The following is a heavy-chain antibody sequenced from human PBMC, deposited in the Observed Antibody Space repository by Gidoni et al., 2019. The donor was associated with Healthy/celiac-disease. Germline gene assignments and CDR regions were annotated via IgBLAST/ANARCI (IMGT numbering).Heavy chain of an antibody. J-gene: IGHJ4*02. V-gene: IGHV4-34*01. CDR1: GGSFSGYY. D-gene: IGHD4-17*01. CDR2: INHSGST. Sequence: QVQLQQWGAGLLKPSETLSLTCAVYGGSFSGYYWSWIRQPPGKGLEWIGEINHSGSTNYNPSLKSRVTISVDTSKNQFSLKLSSVTAADTAVYYCARGFRYGDYSYWGQGTLVTVSS. CDR3: ARGFRYGDYSY.